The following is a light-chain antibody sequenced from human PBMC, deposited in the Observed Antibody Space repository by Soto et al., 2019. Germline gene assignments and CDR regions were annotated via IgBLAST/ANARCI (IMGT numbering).Light chain of an antibody. CDR1: SSDVGGYNY. CDR2: DVS. V-gene: IGLV2-14*01. Sequence: QSALTQPASVSGSPGQSITISCTGTSSDVGGYNYVSWYQQHPGKAPKLMIYDVSNRPSGVSNRFSGSKSGNTASLTISGLQAEDEADYYCSSYTSSSTLGYVFGTRTKVTVL. CDR3: SSYTSSSTLGYV. J-gene: IGLJ1*01.